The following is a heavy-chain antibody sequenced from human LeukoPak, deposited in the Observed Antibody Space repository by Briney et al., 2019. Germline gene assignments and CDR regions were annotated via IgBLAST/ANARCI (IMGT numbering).Heavy chain of an antibody. J-gene: IGHJ4*02. CDR2: ISWNSGSI. Sequence: GGSLRLSCAASGFTFDDYAMHWVRQAPGKGLEWVSGISWNSGSIGYADSVKGRFTISRDNAKNSLYLQMNSLRAEDMALYYCAKNPGAKGYYFDYWGQGTLVTVST. CDR3: AKNPGAKGYYFDY. CDR1: GFTFDDYA. V-gene: IGHV3-9*03.